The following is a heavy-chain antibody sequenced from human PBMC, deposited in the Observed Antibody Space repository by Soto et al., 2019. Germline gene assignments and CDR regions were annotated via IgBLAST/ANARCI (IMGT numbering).Heavy chain of an antibody. CDR2: INPGGSEE. J-gene: IGHJ4*02. CDR1: GFSFSTFW. Sequence: EVQLVDSGGGLVQPGGSLRLSCTASGFSFSTFWMSWVRQAPGKGLEWVANINPGGSEEYYVDSVKGRFTISRDNAKNSLYLQMNSLNAEDTAMYYCARDIVPPGICFDYWGQGALVSVSS. D-gene: IGHD1-26*01. CDR3: ARDIVPPGICFDY. V-gene: IGHV3-7*01.